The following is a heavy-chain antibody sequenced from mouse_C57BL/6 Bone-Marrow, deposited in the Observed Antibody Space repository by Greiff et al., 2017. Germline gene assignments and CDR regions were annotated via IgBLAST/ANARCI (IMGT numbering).Heavy chain of an antibody. CDR3: ARETAAWFAY. J-gene: IGHJ3*01. V-gene: IGHV1-19*01. CDR2: INPYNGGT. Sequence: EVQLQQSGPVLVKPGASVKMSCKASGYTFTDYYMNWVKQSHGKSLEWIGVINPYNGGTSYNQKFKGKDTLTVDKSSSTAYMELNSLTSEDSAVYYCARETAAWFAYWGQGTLVTVSA. CDR1: GYTFTDYY.